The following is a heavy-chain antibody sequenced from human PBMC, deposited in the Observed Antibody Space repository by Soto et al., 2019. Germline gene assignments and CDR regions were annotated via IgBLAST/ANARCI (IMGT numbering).Heavy chain of an antibody. CDR2: ISYDGINK. J-gene: IGHJ3*02. Sequence: SLRLSFAAYGFTFSSYGMDCVRQALCKGLVLLVVISYDGINKYYADSVKGRFTISRDNSKNTLYLQMNSLRAEDTAVYYCAKVGRCSSTSCYKSGHAFDIWGQGT. CDR1: GFTFSSYG. CDR3: AKVGRCSSTSCYKSGHAFDI. V-gene: IGHV3-30*18. D-gene: IGHD2-2*02.